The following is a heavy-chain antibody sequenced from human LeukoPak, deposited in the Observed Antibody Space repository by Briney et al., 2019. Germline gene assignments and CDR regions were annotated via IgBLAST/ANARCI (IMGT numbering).Heavy chain of an antibody. CDR3: ARDSPPPYGDYVMLDY. D-gene: IGHD4-17*01. CDR1: GYTFTSYG. CDR2: IGAYNGNT. Sequence: ASVKVSCKASGYTFTSYGISWVRQAPGQGLEWMGWIGAYNGNTNYAQKLQGRVTMTTDTSMSTAYMELRSLRSDDTAVYYCARDSPPPYGDYVMLDYWGQGTLVTVSS. V-gene: IGHV1-18*04. J-gene: IGHJ4*02.